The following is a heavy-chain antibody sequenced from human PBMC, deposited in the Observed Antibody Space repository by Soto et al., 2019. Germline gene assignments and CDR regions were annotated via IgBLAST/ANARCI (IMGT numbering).Heavy chain of an antibody. CDR2: IDPSDSYT. Sequence: PGESLKISCKGSGYSFTSYWISWVRQMPGKGLEWMGRIDPSDSYTNYSPSFQGHVTISADKSISTAYLQWSSLKASDTAMYYCARNNGGQLWLRPSFHDYWGQGTLVTVSS. J-gene: IGHJ4*02. CDR1: GYSFTSYW. CDR3: ARNNGGQLWLRPSFHDY. D-gene: IGHD5-18*01. V-gene: IGHV5-10-1*01.